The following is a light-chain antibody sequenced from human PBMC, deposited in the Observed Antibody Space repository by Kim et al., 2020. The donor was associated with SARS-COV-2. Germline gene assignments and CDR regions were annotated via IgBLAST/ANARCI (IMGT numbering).Light chain of an antibody. V-gene: IGKV1-5*03. CDR2: KAS. J-gene: IGKJ1*01. CDR3: QEYDSYPKT. Sequence: DIQMTQSPSTLSASVGDRVTVTCRASQTISSWLAWYQQKPGKAPKLLIYKASTLGSGVPSRFSGTGSGTEFTLTISSLQPDDFATYYCQEYDSYPKTFGQGTQVDIK. CDR1: QTISSW.